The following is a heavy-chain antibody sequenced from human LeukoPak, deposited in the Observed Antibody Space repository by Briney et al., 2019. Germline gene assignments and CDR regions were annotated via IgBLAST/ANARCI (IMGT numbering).Heavy chain of an antibody. V-gene: IGHV4-39*07. D-gene: IGHD6-6*01. CDR1: GGSISSSSYY. CDR2: IYYSGST. Sequence: PSETLSLTCTVSGGSISSSSYYWGWIRQPPGKGLEWLGSIYYSGSTYYNPSLKSRVTISVDTSKNQFSLKLSSVTTADTAVYYCARSLPPYGYSSSSNWSDPWGQGTLVTVSS. CDR3: ARSLPPYGYSSSSNWSDP. J-gene: IGHJ5*02.